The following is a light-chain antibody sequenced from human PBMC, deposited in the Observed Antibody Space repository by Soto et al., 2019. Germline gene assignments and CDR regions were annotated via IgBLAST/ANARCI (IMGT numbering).Light chain of an antibody. Sequence: DIVLTQSPGTLSLSPGERATLSCRASQSLTGGYLAWYQQKPGQAPRLVIFGASSRATGIPDRFSGSGSGTDFTLTISRLEPEDFAVYYCQQYGSWPITFGQGTRLEIK. J-gene: IGKJ5*01. CDR2: GAS. V-gene: IGKV3-20*01. CDR1: QSLTGGY. CDR3: QQYGSWPIT.